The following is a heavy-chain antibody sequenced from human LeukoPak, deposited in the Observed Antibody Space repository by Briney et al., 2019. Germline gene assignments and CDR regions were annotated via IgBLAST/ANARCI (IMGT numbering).Heavy chain of an antibody. CDR3: ARGCSGGSCFGDFDY. D-gene: IGHD2-15*01. Sequence: GGFLRLSCAASGFTFSSYGMNWVRQAPGKGLEWISYISSRSSTIYYADSVKGRFTISRDNAKNSLYLQMNSLRDEDTAVYYCARGCSGGSCFGDFDYWGQGTLGTVSS. V-gene: IGHV3-48*02. CDR2: ISSRSSTI. CDR1: GFTFSSYG. J-gene: IGHJ4*02.